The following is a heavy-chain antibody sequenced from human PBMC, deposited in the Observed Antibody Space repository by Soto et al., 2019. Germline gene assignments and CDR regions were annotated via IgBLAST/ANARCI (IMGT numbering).Heavy chain of an antibody. Sequence: SETLSLTCTVSGASVNTYSWSWIRQPAWRGLEWIGRIYTSASTNYSPSLKGRVTLSVDTSKNQVSLKLTSVTAADTAIYYCAKDREEGYNFYYGMAVWGQGATVTVSS. D-gene: IGHD2-2*02. V-gene: IGHV4-4*07. CDR1: GASVNTYS. CDR3: AKDREEGYNFYYGMAV. CDR2: IYTSAST. J-gene: IGHJ6*02.